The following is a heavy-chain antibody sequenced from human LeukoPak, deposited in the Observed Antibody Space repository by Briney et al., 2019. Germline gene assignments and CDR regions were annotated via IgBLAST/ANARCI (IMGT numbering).Heavy chain of an antibody. CDR3: ASFGSSWYGAFDI. CDR1: GFTFSSYW. J-gene: IGHJ3*02. D-gene: IGHD6-13*01. CDR2: IKEDGSEK. Sequence: GGSLRLSCAASGFTFSSYWMSWVRQAPGKGLEGVANIKEDGSEKYYVDSVKGRFTISRDNAKNSLYLQMNSLGAEDTAVYYCASFGSSWYGAFDIWGQGTVVTVSS. V-gene: IGHV3-7*02.